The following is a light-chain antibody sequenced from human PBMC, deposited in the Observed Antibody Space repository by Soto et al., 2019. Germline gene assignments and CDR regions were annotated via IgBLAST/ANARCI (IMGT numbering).Light chain of an antibody. CDR3: KSYAGSNTYV. J-gene: IGLJ1*01. CDR2: GNS. CDR1: SSNIGAGFD. V-gene: IGLV1-40*01. Sequence: QSVLTQPPSVSGAPGQRVTISCTGSSSNIGAGFDVHWYHQIAGTAPKLLIYGNSNRPSGVPDRFSGSKSGTSASLAINGLQAADEADYFCKSYAGSNTYVFGSGTKLTVL.